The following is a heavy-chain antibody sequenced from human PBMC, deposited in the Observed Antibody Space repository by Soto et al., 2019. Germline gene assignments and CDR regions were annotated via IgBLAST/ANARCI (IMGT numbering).Heavy chain of an antibody. CDR1: GYTFTSYD. J-gene: IGHJ4*02. D-gene: IGHD3-3*01. Sequence: ASVKVSCKASGYTFTSYDINWVRQATGQGLEWMGWMNPNSGNTGYAQKFQGRVTMTRNTSISTAYVELSSLRSEDTAVYYCARTIKYYDFWSGYFYFDYWGQGTLVTVSS. CDR2: MNPNSGNT. V-gene: IGHV1-8*01. CDR3: ARTIKYYDFWSGYFYFDY.